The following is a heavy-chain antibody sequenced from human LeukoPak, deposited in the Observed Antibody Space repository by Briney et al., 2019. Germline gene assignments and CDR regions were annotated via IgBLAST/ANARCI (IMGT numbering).Heavy chain of an antibody. D-gene: IGHD3-3*01. CDR2: ISSSSSYI. Sequence: GGSLRLSCAASGFTFSSYSMNWVRQAPGKGLEWVSSISSSSSYIYYADSVKGRFTISRDNAKNSLYLQMNSLRAEDTAVYYCARKAAGFWSGSHYYMDVWGKGTTVTVSS. V-gene: IGHV3-21*01. CDR3: ARKAAGFWSGSHYYMDV. CDR1: GFTFSSYS. J-gene: IGHJ6*03.